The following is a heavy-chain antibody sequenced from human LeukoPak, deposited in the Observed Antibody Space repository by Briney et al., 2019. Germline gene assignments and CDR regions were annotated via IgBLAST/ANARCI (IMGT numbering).Heavy chain of an antibody. CDR1: GFSAHY. CDR2: INPNSGAT. V-gene: IGHV1-2*02. CDR3: ARANSYDDNGYSPELRY. D-gene: IGHD3-22*01. J-gene: IGHJ4*02. Sequence: ASVKVSCKASGFSAHYIVWVRQAPGQGLEWMGLINPNSGATKYEHFQGRVTMTRDTSISTAYMELNRLTSDDTAVYYCARANSYDDNGYSPELRYWGQGTLVTVSS.